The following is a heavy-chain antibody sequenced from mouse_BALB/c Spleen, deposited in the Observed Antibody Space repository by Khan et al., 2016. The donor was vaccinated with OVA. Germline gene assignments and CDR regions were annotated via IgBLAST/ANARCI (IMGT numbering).Heavy chain of an antibody. V-gene: IGHV3-2*02. CDR1: GYSITSGYG. CDR3: ARTARIKY. Sequence: VQLQQSGPGLVKPSQSLSLTCTVTGYSITSGYGWNWIRQFPGNKLEWMGYISYSGTTNYNPSLKSRIFITRDTSKNQFFLQLNSVTTEDTATYYCARTARIKYWGQGTTVTVSA. J-gene: IGHJ2*01. D-gene: IGHD1-2*01. CDR2: ISYSGTT.